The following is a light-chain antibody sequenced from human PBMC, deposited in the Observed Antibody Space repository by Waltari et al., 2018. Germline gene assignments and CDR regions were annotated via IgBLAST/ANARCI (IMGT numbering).Light chain of an antibody. CDR2: QYS. V-gene: IGLV3-1*01. J-gene: IGLJ1*01. CDR1: KLGDKY. Sequence: SYELTQPPSVSVSPGQTASITCSGDKLGDKYASWYQQKPGQPPVLVIYQYSKRPYAIPELFSASKSANTAPLSISGTEAMDEADYYCQAWDSSTAYVFGTGTKVTVL. CDR3: QAWDSSTAYV.